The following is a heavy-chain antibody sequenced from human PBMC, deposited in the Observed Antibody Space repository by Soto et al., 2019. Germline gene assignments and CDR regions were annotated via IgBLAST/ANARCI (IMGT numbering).Heavy chain of an antibody. D-gene: IGHD3-16*01. CDR2: INTYNGNT. CDR1: GYSFTRYG. Sequence: QVQLVQSRAEVKNPGASVKVSCKASGYSFTRYGIAWARQAPGQGLEWMGWINTYNGNTNYAQYLQGRVTLTTDTSTSTAYMELTSLRSNDTAIYYCAMVDVYVTPSPQDVWGQGTTVIVSS. J-gene: IGHJ6*02. CDR3: AMVDVYVTPSPQDV. V-gene: IGHV1-18*01.